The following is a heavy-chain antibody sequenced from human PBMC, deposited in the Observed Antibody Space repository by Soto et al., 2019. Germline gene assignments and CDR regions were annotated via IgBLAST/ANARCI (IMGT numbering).Heavy chain of an antibody. Sequence: GGSLRLSCAASGSIFSSYGMHWVRQAPGKGLEWVAVMSYDRSNKYYADSVKGRFTISRDNSKNTLYLHMNSLRTEDTAIYYCAKGHPTDDYHGSGSIFYYYYAMDVWGQGTTVTVSS. CDR3: AKGHPTDDYHGSGSIFYYYYAMDV. V-gene: IGHV3-30*18. J-gene: IGHJ6*02. CDR1: GSIFSSYG. CDR2: MSYDRSNK. D-gene: IGHD3-10*01.